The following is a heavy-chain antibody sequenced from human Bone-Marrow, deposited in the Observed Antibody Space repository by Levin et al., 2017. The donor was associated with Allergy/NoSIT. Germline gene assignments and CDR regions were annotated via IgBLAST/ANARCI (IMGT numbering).Heavy chain of an antibody. Sequence: GESLKISCAASGFTFSNAWMSWVRQAPGKGLEWVGRIKSKTDGGTTDYAAPVKGRFTISRDDSKYTLYLQMNSLKTEDTAVYYCITECCSWDRGRIAVAPRPDYGGQGTLVTV. D-gene: IGHD6-13*01. CDR2: IKSKTDGGTT. CDR1: GFTFSNAW. CDR3: ITECCSWDRGRIAVAPRPDY. J-gene: IGHJ4*02. V-gene: IGHV3-15*01.